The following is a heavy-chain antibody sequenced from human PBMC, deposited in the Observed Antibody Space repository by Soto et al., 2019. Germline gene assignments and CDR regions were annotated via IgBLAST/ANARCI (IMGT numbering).Heavy chain of an antibody. V-gene: IGHV1-69*01. J-gene: IGHJ6*02. Sequence: VQLAQSGAEVTKPRSSVKVSCKASGGTFSSYAISWVRQAAGQGLEWMGGIIPIFGTANYGQKSYGRVTITAVESTSTAYMEPSSLRADDPAVYYCARNRGLLRPSDYYYCYGMDVRAQGATFTVAS. CDR2: IIPIFGTA. CDR1: GGTFSSYA. CDR3: ARNRGLLRPSDYYYCYGMDV. D-gene: IGHD2-15*01.